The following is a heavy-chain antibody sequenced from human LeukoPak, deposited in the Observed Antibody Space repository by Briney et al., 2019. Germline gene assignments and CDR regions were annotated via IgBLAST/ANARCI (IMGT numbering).Heavy chain of an antibody. CDR1: GFTFSSYS. D-gene: IGHD4-23*01. CDR2: ISSSSSYI. Sequence: GGSLRLSCAASGFTFSSYSMNWVRQAPGKGLERVSSISSSSSYIYYADSVKGRFTISRDNAKNSLYLQMNSLRAEDTAVYYCARDTSRVAPFRYYYYGMVVWGKGTTVTVSS. J-gene: IGHJ6*04. CDR3: ARDTSRVAPFRYYYYGMVV. V-gene: IGHV3-21*01.